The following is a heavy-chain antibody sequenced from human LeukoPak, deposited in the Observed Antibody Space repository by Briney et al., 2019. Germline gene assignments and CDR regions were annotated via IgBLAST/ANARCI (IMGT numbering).Heavy chain of an antibody. CDR3: TVNYDFC. CDR1: GFTFSSYA. CDR2: IDHAGSI. V-gene: IGHV4-34*08. Sequence: GSLRLSCAASGFTFSSYAMSWIRQSPGKGLEWIGEIDHAGSISYNPSLKSRVIVSRETSRKQFSLKLSSVTAADSAVYYCTVNYDFCGGQGTLVTVSS. J-gene: IGHJ4*02. D-gene: IGHD3-3*01.